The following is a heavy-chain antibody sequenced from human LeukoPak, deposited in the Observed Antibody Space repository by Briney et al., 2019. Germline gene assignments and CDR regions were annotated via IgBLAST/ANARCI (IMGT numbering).Heavy chain of an antibody. CDR2: ISSSSSYI. CDR3: ARVGEYQLLPDY. J-gene: IGHJ4*02. D-gene: IGHD2-2*01. Sequence: GGSLRLSCAASGFTFSSYSMNWVHQAPGKGLEWVSSISSSSSYIYYADSVKGRFTISRDNAKNSLYLQMNSLRAEDTAVYYCARVGEYQLLPDYWGQGTLVTVSS. CDR1: GFTFSSYS. V-gene: IGHV3-21*01.